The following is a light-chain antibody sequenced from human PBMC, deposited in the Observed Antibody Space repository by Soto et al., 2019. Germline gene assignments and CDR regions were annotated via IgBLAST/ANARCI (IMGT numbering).Light chain of an antibody. Sequence: ESVLTQSPGTLSLSPGERATLSCRASQSVTNRYFAWYQQRPGQAPRLLIYGISNRATGIPDRFSGSGYGTDFTLTISRLEPEDFVVYYCQQYNNWPRTFGQGTKLEIK. J-gene: IGKJ1*01. CDR1: QSVTNRY. CDR3: QQYNNWPRT. V-gene: IGKV3-20*01. CDR2: GIS.